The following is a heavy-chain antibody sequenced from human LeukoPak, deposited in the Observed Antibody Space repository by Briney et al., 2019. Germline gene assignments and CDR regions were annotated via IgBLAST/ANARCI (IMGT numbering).Heavy chain of an antibody. CDR3: ATGSPLPLDF. Sequence: PSETLSLTCTVSTGSISSYYWSWIRQPPGKALEWIGYIYYTGSTYYNPSLKSRVTISVDASKNQFSLKLSSVTAADTAVYYCATGSPLPLDFWGQGTLVTVSS. J-gene: IGHJ4*02. CDR2: IYYTGST. CDR1: TGSISSYY. V-gene: IGHV4-59*08. D-gene: IGHD1-1*01.